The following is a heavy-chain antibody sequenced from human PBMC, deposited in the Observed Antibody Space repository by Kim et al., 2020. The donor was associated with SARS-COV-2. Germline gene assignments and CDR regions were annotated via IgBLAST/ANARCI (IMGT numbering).Heavy chain of an antibody. D-gene: IGHD5-12*01. V-gene: IGHV7-4-1*02. J-gene: IGHJ3*02. CDR2: INTNTGNP. CDR1: GYTFTSYA. Sequence: ASVKVSCKASGYTFTSYAMNWVRQAPGQGLEWMGWINTNTGNPTYAQGFTGRFVFSLDTSVSTAYLQISSLKAEDTAVYYCARPERWLQLSPIIAFDIWGQGTMVTVSS. CDR3: ARPERWLQLSPIIAFDI.